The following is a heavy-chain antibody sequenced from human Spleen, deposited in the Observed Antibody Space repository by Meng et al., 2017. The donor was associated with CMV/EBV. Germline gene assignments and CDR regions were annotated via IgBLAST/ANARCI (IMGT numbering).Heavy chain of an antibody. CDR1: GGSISSGDYY. Sequence: QVQLQESGPGLVKPSQTRSLTFTVSGGSISSGDYYWSWIRQPPGKGLEWIGYIYYSGSTYYNPSLKSRVTISVDTSKNQFSLKLSTVTAADTAVYYCARAARWLPSDYWGQGTLVTVSS. D-gene: IGHD4-23*01. J-gene: IGHJ4*02. CDR3: ARAARWLPSDY. CDR2: IYYSGST. V-gene: IGHV4-30-4*08.